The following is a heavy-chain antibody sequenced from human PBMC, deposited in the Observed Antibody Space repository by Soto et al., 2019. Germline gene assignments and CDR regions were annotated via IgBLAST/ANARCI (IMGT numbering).Heavy chain of an antibody. Sequence: SETLSLTCTVSGGSISSGGYYWSWIRQHPGKGLEWIGYIYYSGSTYYNPSLKSRVTISVDTSKNQFSLKLSSVTAADTAVYYCARGYRAPTSYGMDVWGQGTTVTVSS. CDR2: IYYSGST. CDR1: GGSISSGGYY. D-gene: IGHD5-18*01. J-gene: IGHJ6*02. V-gene: IGHV4-31*03. CDR3: ARGYRAPTSYGMDV.